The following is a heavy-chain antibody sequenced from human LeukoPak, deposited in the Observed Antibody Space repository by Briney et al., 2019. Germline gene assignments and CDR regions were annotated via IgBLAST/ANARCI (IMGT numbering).Heavy chain of an antibody. D-gene: IGHD3-9*01. CDR3: ARGTAAVLRYFDWLLPYFDY. Sequence: ETLSLTCAVYGGSFSGYYWSWIRQPPGKGLEWIGEINHSGSTNYNPSLKSRVTISVDTSKNQFSLKLSSATAADTAVYYCARGTAAVLRYFDWLLPYFDYWGQGTLVTVSS. V-gene: IGHV4-34*01. CDR2: INHSGST. CDR1: GGSFSGYY. J-gene: IGHJ4*02.